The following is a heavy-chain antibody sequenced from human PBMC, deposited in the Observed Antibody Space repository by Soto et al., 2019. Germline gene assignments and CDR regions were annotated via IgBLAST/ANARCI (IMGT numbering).Heavy chain of an antibody. CDR2: ISTSGGVT. CDR3: AKDREPDGRWDIDH. CDR1: GFTFRNYA. J-gene: IGHJ4*02. D-gene: IGHD6-13*01. V-gene: IGHV3-23*01. Sequence: GGSLRLSCAASGFTFRNYAMSWVRQSPGKGLEWEWVSAISTSGGVTYNADSVKGRFTVSRDNSKNTVSLQMNGLRAEDTAVYFCAKDREPDGRWDIDHWGQGTLVTVSS.